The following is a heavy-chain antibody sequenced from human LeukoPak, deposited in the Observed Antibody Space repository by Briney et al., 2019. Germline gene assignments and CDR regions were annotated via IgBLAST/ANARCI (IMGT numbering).Heavy chain of an antibody. Sequence: SETLSLTCTVSGGSISSYYWSWIRQPPGKGLEWIGYIYYSGSTYYNPSLKSRVTISVDTSKNQFSLKLSSVTAADTAVYYCARIKWDRGAFDIWGQGTMVTVSS. J-gene: IGHJ3*02. D-gene: IGHD1-26*01. CDR1: GGSISSYY. V-gene: IGHV4-59*08. CDR3: ARIKWDRGAFDI. CDR2: IYYSGST.